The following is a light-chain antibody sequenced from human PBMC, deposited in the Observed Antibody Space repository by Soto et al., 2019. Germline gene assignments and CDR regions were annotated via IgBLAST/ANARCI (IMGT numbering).Light chain of an antibody. J-gene: IGKJ4*01. CDR3: QQYGSSPPVT. V-gene: IGKV3-20*01. CDR2: GAS. Sequence: EIVLTQSPGTLSLSPGERATLSCRASQSVSSSYFAWYQQKPGQAPRLLIYGASSRATGVPDRFSGSGSGIDFTFTISRLEPEDFAVYYCQQYGSSPPVTFGGGTKVEIK. CDR1: QSVSSSY.